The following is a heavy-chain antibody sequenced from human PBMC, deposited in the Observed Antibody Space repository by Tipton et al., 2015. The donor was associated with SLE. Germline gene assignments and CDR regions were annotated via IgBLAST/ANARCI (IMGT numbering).Heavy chain of an antibody. CDR3: ARERRSTSPFDY. J-gene: IGHJ4*02. V-gene: IGHV3-30*02. CDR2: IRYDGSNK. CDR1: GFTFSSYG. Sequence: SLRLSCAASGFTFSSYGMHWVRQAPGKGLEWVAFIRYDGSNKYYADSVKGRFTISRDNSKNTLYLQMNSLRSEDTAVYYCARERRSTSPFDYWGQGTLVTVSS.